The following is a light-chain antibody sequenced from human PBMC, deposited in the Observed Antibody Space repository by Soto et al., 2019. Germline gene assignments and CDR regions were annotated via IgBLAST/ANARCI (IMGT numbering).Light chain of an antibody. J-gene: IGLJ3*02. V-gene: IGLV1-47*01. Sequence: QSALTQPPSASGTPGQRVTISCSGSSSNIGTNYIYWYQHLPGVAPKLLIYTSDQRPSGVPDRFSGSKSGTSASLAISGLRSEDEADYYCAAWDDSLSGPNWIFGGGTKLTV. CDR3: AAWDDSLSGPNWI. CDR1: SSNIGTNY. CDR2: TSD.